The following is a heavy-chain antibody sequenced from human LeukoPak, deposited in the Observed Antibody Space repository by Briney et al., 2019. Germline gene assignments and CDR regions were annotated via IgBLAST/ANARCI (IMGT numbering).Heavy chain of an antibody. J-gene: IGHJ3*02. D-gene: IGHD4-17*01. Sequence: GRSLRLSCAASGFTFDDYAMHWVRQAPGKGLEWVSGISWNSGSIGYADSVKGRFTISRDNAKNSLYLQMNSLRAEDTALYYCAKVGEEGDYLGAFDIWGQGTMVTVSS. CDR1: GFTFDDYA. V-gene: IGHV3-9*01. CDR2: ISWNSGSI. CDR3: AKVGEEGDYLGAFDI.